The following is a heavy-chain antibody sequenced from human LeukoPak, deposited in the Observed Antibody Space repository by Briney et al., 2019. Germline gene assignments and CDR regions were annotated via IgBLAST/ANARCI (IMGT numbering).Heavy chain of an antibody. D-gene: IGHD3-22*01. CDR2: IYPDDSDT. Sequence: GDSLKISCEGSGYNFTNYWLAWVRQRSGKGLEWMGIIYPDDSDTRYSPAFQGQVTISADNSISTAYLQWSSLKASDTAMYYCARPGGHAGADTSDYYLDFWGQGALVTVSS. CDR3: ARPGGHAGADTSDYYLDF. J-gene: IGHJ4*02. V-gene: IGHV5-51*01. CDR1: GYNFTNYW.